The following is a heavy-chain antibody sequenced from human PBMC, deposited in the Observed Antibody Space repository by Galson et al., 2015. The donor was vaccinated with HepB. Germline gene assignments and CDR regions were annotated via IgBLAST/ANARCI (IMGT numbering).Heavy chain of an antibody. J-gene: IGHJ4*02. CDR2: ISGRGDNS. Sequence: SLRLSCAASGFTFMHYAMSWVRQAPGKGLEWVSIISGRGDNSYYADSVRGRFTISRDNSKNTLYLQMNSLRAEDTAVYYCAKDSLGRLVRGFDYWGQGTLVTVSP. V-gene: IGHV3-23*01. CDR1: GFTFMHYA. CDR3: AKDSLGRLVRGFDY. D-gene: IGHD1-1*01.